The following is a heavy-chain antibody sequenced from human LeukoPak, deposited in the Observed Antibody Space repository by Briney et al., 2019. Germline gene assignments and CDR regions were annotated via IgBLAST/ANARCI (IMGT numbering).Heavy chain of an antibody. V-gene: IGHV1-69*13. CDR3: ATLESAGYDILTGQLRNDY. J-gene: IGHJ4*02. D-gene: IGHD3-9*01. CDR1: GYTFTGYY. CDR2: IIPIFGTA. Sequence: EASVKVSCKASGYTFTGYYLHWVRQAPGQGLEWMGGIIPIFGTANYAQKFQGRVTITADESTSTAYMELSSLRSEDTAVYYCATLESAGYDILTGQLRNDYWGQGTLVTVSS.